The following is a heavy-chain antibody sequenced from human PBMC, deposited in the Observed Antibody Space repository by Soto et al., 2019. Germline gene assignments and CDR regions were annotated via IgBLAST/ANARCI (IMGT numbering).Heavy chain of an antibody. V-gene: IGHV3-13*05. CDR3: VSARKGTYGLDV. Sequence: GGSLRLSCAASGFTFSSYEMHWVRQGKGKGLEWVSGIDTAGDPYYPDSVKGRFTISRENGKSSLFLEMSSLRAGDTAVYYCVSARKGTYGLDVWGHGNTVTVSS. CDR2: IDTAGDP. J-gene: IGHJ6*02. CDR1: GFTFSSYE.